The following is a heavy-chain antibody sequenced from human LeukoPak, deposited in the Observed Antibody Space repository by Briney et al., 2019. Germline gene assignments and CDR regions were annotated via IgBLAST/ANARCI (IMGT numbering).Heavy chain of an antibody. CDR3: AKDESSGYYYFDH. J-gene: IGHJ4*02. D-gene: IGHD3-22*01. CDR2: IKRDGSEK. Sequence: GGSLRLSCAASGFTFSNYWMSWVRQAPGKGLEWVANIKRDGSEKYYVDSVKGRFTISRDNAKNSLYLQMNSLRAADTAVYYCAKDESSGYYYFDHWGQGTLVTVSS. V-gene: IGHV3-7*05. CDR1: GFTFSNYW.